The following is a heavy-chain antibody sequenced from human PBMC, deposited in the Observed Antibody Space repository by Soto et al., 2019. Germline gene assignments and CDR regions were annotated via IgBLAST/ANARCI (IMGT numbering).Heavy chain of an antibody. V-gene: IGHV3-30-3*01. J-gene: IGHJ6*02. CDR2: ISYDGSNK. D-gene: IGHD1-26*01. CDR1: GFTFSSYA. CDR3: ARVAGGIVGATLPYYYYYGMDV. Sequence: GGSLRLSCAASGFTFSSYAMHWVRQAPGKGLEWVAVISYDGSNKYYADSVKGRFTISRDNSKNTLYLQMNSLRAEDTAVYYCARVAGGIVGATLPYYYYYGMDVWGQGTTVTVSS.